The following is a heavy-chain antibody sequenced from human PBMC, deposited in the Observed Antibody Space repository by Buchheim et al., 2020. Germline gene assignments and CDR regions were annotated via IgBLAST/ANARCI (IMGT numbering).Heavy chain of an antibody. Sequence: VQLVESGGGLVQPGGSLRLSCAASGFTFSSYAMHWVRQAPGKGLEWVAVISYDGSNKYYADSVKGRFTISRDNSKNTLYLQMNSLRAEDTAVYYCARDVISKYYYGMDVWGQGTT. CDR1: GFTFSSYA. CDR3: ARDVISKYYYGMDV. CDR2: ISYDGSNK. J-gene: IGHJ6*02. V-gene: IGHV3-30-3*01. D-gene: IGHD2/OR15-2a*01.